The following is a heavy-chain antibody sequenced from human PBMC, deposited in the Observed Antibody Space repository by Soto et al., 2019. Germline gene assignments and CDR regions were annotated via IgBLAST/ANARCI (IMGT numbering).Heavy chain of an antibody. V-gene: IGHV1-69*13. D-gene: IGHD3-22*01. Sequence: SVKVSCKASGGTFSSYAISWVRQAPGQGLEWMGGIIPIFGTANYAQKFQGRVTITADESTSTAYMELSSLRSEDTAVYYCARDSATYYYDSSGYYYFDYWGQGTLVNVSS. CDR3: ARDSATYYYDSSGYYYFDY. CDR1: GGTFSSYA. CDR2: IIPIFGTA. J-gene: IGHJ4*02.